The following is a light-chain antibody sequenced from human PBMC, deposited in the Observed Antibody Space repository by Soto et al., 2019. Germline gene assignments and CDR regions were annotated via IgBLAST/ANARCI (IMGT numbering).Light chain of an antibody. V-gene: IGKV3-15*01. Sequence: EILMTQSPATPSVPPGERATLSCRASQSVSSNLAWYQQKPGQAPRLLIYGASTRATGIPARFSGSGSGTEFTLTISSLQSEDFAVYYCQQYNNWPQTFGQGTKV. J-gene: IGKJ1*01. CDR2: GAS. CDR3: QQYNNWPQT. CDR1: QSVSSN.